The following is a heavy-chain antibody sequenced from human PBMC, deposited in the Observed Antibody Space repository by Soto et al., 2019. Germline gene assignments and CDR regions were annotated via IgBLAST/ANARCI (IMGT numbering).Heavy chain of an antibody. V-gene: IGHV1-18*04. CDR2: ISAYNGNT. J-gene: IGHJ4*02. CDR1: GYTFTSYG. Sequence: GASVKVSCKASGYTFTSYGISWVRQAPGQGLEWMGWISAYNGNTNYAQKLQGRVTMTTDTSTSTAYMELRSLRSDDTAVYYCARDYVPGGSYYHRRDDYWGQGTMVTVYS. D-gene: IGHD1-26*01. CDR3: ARDYVPGGSYYHRRDDY.